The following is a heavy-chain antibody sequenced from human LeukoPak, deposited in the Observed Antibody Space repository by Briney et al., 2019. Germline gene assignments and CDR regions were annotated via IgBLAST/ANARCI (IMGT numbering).Heavy chain of an antibody. Sequence: SETLSLTCTVSGGSINGGNYYWTWLRQPAGKGLEWIGRISPSGSTNHNPSLTSRVTISVDTSKNQFSLKLNFVTAADTAVYYCARDRGYGSGSYYTNWGQGTLVTVSS. D-gene: IGHD3-10*01. J-gene: IGHJ4*02. CDR1: GGSINGGNYY. CDR3: ARDRGYGSGSYYTN. CDR2: ISPSGST. V-gene: IGHV4-61*02.